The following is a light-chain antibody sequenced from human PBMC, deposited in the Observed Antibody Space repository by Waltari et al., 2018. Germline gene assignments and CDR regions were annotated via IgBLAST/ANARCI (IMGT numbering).Light chain of an antibody. CDR3: ASWEDSPGGVV. CDR2: RKN. V-gene: IGLV1-47*01. J-gene: IGLJ2*01. CDR1: RSNIGNNA. Sequence: QSVPTQPPSVSGTTGQWVTVSCPGSRSNIGNNAVYWYPQLPDSAPKLLSYRKNQRPSGVPDRFSGSKSGTSASLAISGLRSEDETDYYCASWEDSPGGVVFGGGTKLTVL.